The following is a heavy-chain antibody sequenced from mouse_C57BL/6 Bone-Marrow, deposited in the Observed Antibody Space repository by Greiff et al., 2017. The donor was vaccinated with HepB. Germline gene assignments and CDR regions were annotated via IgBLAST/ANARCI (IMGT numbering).Heavy chain of an antibody. CDR3: ATGATVVFPYWYFDV. CDR1: GFSLTSYG. D-gene: IGHD1-1*01. Sequence: VKLMESGPGLVQPSQRLSITYTASGFSLTSYGVHWVRQSPGKGLEWLGVIWSGGSTDYNAAFISRLSISKDNSKSQVFFKMNSLQADDTAIYYCATGATVVFPYWYFDVWATGTTFTVSS. V-gene: IGHV2-2*01. CDR2: IWSGGST. J-gene: IGHJ1*03.